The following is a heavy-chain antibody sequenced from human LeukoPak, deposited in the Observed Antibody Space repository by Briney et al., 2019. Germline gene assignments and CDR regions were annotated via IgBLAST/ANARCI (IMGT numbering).Heavy chain of an antibody. CDR3: ARSVGGWSHYYGMDV. CDR1: GYTFTSYA. J-gene: IGHJ6*02. Sequence: ASVKVSCKASGYTFTSYAMHWVRQAPGQRLEWMGWINAGNGNTKYSQKFQGRVTITRDTSASTAYMELSSLRSEDTAVYYCARSVGGWSHYYGMDVWGQGTTVTVSS. V-gene: IGHV1-3*01. D-gene: IGHD6-19*01. CDR2: INAGNGNT.